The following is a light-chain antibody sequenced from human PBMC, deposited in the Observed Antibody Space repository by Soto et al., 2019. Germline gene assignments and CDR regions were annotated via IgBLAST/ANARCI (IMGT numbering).Light chain of an antibody. V-gene: IGLV7-46*01. CDR3: LLSYSGGAV. CDR2: DTS. Sequence: QAVVTQEPSLTVSPGGTVTLTCGSSTGTVTSAHYPSWFQQRPGQAPRTLIYDTSNKNSWTPARFSGSLLGGKAALTLSGAQPEDEAEYYCLLSYSGGAVFGGGTKVTVL. J-gene: IGLJ2*01. CDR1: TGTVTSAHY.